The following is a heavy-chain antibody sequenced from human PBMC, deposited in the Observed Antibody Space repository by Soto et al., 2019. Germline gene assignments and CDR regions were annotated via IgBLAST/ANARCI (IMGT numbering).Heavy chain of an antibody. D-gene: IGHD4-4*01. V-gene: IGHV1-3*01. J-gene: IGHJ6*02. Sequence: GSVKVSCKASGYTFTSYAMHWVRQAPGQRLEWMGWINAGNGNTKYSQKFQGRVTITRDTSASTAYMELSSLRSEDTAVYYCASSYSNYALIDYYYYGMDVWGQGTTVTVSS. CDR1: GYTFTSYA. CDR3: ASSYSNYALIDYYYYGMDV. CDR2: INAGNGNT.